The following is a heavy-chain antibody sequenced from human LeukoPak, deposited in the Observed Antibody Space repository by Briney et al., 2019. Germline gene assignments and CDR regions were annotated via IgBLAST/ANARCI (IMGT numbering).Heavy chain of an antibody. CDR3: ARGRTSITGTTFFDY. CDR2: ISAYNGNT. J-gene: IGHJ4*02. D-gene: IGHD1-20*01. V-gene: IGHV1-18*01. Sequence: GASVKVSCKASGYTFTSYGISWVRQAPGQGLEWIGWISAYNGNTNYAQKLQGRVTMTTDTSTSTAYMELRSLRSDDTAVYYCARGRTSITGTTFFDYWGQGTLVTVSS. CDR1: GYTFTSYG.